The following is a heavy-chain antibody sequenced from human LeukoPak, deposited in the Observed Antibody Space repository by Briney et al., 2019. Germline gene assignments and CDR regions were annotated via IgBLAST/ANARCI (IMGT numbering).Heavy chain of an antibody. J-gene: IGHJ2*01. CDR3: ARQTHYYYDSSGYYYWYFDL. V-gene: IGHV4-30-4*01. CDR2: IYYSGST. D-gene: IGHD3-22*01. CDR1: GGSISSGGYY. Sequence: SETLSLTCTVSGGSISSGGYYWSWIRQPPGKGLEWIGYIYYSGSTYYNPSLKSRVTISVDMSKNQFSLKLSSVTAADTAVYYCARQTHYYYDSSGYYYWYFDLWGRGTLVTVSS.